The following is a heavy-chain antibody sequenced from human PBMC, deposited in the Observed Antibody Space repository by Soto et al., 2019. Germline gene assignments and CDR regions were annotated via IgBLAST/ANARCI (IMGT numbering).Heavy chain of an antibody. CDR2: IRSKANSYAT. Sequence: GGSLRLSCAASGFTFSGSAMHWVRQASGKGLEWVGRIRSKANSYATAYAASVKGRFTISRDDSKNTAYLQMNSLKTEDTAVYYCTCPDHHSSSSVEGVDYWGQGTLVTVSS. CDR3: TCPDHHSSSSVEGVDY. V-gene: IGHV3-73*01. J-gene: IGHJ4*02. D-gene: IGHD6-6*01. CDR1: GFTFSGSA.